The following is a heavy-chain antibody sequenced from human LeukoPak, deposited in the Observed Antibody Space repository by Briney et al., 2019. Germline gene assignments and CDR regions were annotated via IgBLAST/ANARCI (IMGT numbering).Heavy chain of an antibody. Sequence: SQTLSLTCAVSGGSISSSGYSWSWIRQPPGTGLEWIGYIYHSGSTYYNPSLKSRVTISVDRSKNQFSLKLSSVTAADTAVYYCARTYGSGSYYIFDYWGQGTLVTVSS. CDR2: IYHSGST. V-gene: IGHV4-30-2*01. CDR1: GGSISSSGYS. CDR3: ARTYGSGSYYIFDY. D-gene: IGHD3-10*01. J-gene: IGHJ4*02.